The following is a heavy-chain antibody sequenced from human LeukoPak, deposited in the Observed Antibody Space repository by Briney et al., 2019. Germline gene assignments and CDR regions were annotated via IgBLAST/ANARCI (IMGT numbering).Heavy chain of an antibody. J-gene: IGHJ4*02. D-gene: IGHD2-15*01. Sequence: SETLSLTCAVYGXSFSGYYWSWIRQPPGKGQEWIGEINHSGSTNYNPSLKSRVTISVDTSKNQFSLKLSSVTAADTAVYYCARGSQSLGYCSGGSCRAKIFDYWGQGTLVTVSS. V-gene: IGHV4-34*01. CDR2: INHSGST. CDR3: ARGSQSLGYCSGGSCRAKIFDY. CDR1: GXSFSGYY.